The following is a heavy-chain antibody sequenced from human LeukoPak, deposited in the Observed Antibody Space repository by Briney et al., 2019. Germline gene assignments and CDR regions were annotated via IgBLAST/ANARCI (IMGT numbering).Heavy chain of an antibody. CDR3: ANHHYYDSSGYYPHWYFDL. CDR1: GFTFSSFA. CDR2: ISGSGGST. V-gene: IGHV3-23*01. J-gene: IGHJ2*01. Sequence: GGSLRLSCAASGFTFSSFAMSWVRQAPGKGLEWVSAISGSGGSTYYADSVKGRFTIYRDNSKNTLYLQMNSLRAEDTAVYCCANHHYYDSSGYYPHWYFDLWGRGTLVTVSS. D-gene: IGHD3-22*01.